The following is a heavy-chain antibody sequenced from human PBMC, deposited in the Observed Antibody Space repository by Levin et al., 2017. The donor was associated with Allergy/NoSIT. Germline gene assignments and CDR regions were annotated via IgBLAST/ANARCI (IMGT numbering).Heavy chain of an antibody. V-gene: IGHV4-61*01. CDR3: ARAYGDSPYPLES. Sequence: SQTLSLTCSVSGASVGSGSYYWNWIRQPPGKGLEWIGYIYYNGRTRSNPALKSRVILSVDTSNNQFSLKLTSVTAADTALFYCARAYGDSPYPLESWGQGTLVTVSS. CDR1: GASVGSGSYY. CDR2: IYYNGRT. J-gene: IGHJ5*02. D-gene: IGHD4-17*01.